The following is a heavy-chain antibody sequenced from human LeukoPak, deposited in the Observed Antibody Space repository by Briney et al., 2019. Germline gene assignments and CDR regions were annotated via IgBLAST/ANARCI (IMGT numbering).Heavy chain of an antibody. CDR2: IYYSGST. V-gene: IGHV4-30-4*01. D-gene: IGHD5-18*01. CDR1: GGSISSGDYY. Sequence: SETLSLTCTVSGGSISSGDYYWSWIRQPPGKGLEWVGYIYYSGSTYYNPSLKSQITISLDTSKNQFSLKLSSVTAADTAVYYCARAILPQGYNYGYWFDSWGQGTLVTVSS. J-gene: IGHJ5*01. CDR3: ARAILPQGYNYGYWFDS.